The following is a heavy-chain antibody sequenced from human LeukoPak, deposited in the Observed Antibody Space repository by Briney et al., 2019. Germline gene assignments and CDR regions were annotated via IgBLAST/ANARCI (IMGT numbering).Heavy chain of an antibody. V-gene: IGHV3-20*04. CDR2: MNWDGGST. Sequence: GGSLRLSCAASGFTFDEYGMSWVRQAPGKGLEWVSCMNWDGGSTGYADSVKGRFTISSDNAQDCLYLQMNSLRAEDTALYYCARAKGPIVGATLDYWGQGTLVTVSS. CDR1: GFTFDEYG. J-gene: IGHJ4*02. D-gene: IGHD1-26*01. CDR3: ARAKGPIVGATLDY.